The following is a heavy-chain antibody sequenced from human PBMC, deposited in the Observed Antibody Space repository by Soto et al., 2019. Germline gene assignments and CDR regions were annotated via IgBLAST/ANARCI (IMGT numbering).Heavy chain of an antibody. CDR2: INPMFNST. CDR3: AGQILAADY. Sequence: QVQLVQSGAEVKKPGSSVKVSCEAPGGTFDHAAITWVRQAPGQGLEWVGGINPMFNSTHYAQKFQGWVTITADAGTSTAFMGLRGLTSVDTAVYYCAGQILAADYWGQGALLVVSS. V-gene: IGHV1-69*01. J-gene: IGHJ4*02. CDR1: GGTFDHAA. D-gene: IGHD2-15*01.